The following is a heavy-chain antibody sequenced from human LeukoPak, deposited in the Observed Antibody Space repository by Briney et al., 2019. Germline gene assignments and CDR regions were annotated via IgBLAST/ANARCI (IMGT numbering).Heavy chain of an antibody. CDR3: ARGNYYDSSGYYYNYYYYYGMDV. CDR2: INHSGST. V-gene: IGHV4-34*01. Sequence: SETLSLTCAVYGGSFSGYYWSWIRQPPGKGLEWIGEINHSGSTNYNPSLKSRVTISVDTSKNQFSLKLSSVTAADTAVYYCARGNYYDSSGYYYNYYYYYGMDVWGQGTTVTVSS. J-gene: IGHJ6*02. D-gene: IGHD3-22*01. CDR1: GGSFSGYY.